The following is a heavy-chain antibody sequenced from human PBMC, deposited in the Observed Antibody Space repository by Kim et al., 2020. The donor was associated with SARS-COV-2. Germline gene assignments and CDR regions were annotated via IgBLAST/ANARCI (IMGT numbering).Heavy chain of an antibody. J-gene: IGHJ1*01. Sequence: ASVKVSCKASGYSFSDYYIHWVRQAPGQGLEWMGWINPNSGGTGNAQKFQGRVTMTRDTTTSTAYMELSSLRSDDTAVYYCARDFGTSRRYFQHWGQGTLVTASS. V-gene: IGHV1-2*02. CDR2: INPNSGGT. CDR3: ARDFGTSRRYFQH. D-gene: IGHD2-8*01. CDR1: GYSFSDYY.